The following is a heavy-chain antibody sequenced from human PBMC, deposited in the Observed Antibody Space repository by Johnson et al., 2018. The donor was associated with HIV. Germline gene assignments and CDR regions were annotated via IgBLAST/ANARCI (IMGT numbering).Heavy chain of an antibody. D-gene: IGHD5-24*01. CDR3: AREFVGYNGFDI. V-gene: IGHV3-11*04. Sequence: QVQLVESGGGLVKPGGSLRLSCAASGFTFSDYYMSCIRQAPGQGLEWVSSISSSGSTIYYADSVKGRFPISRDNDKNSLYLQMNSQRAEDTAVYYCAREFVGYNGFDIWGQGTMVTVSS. CDR2: ISSSGSTI. J-gene: IGHJ3*02. CDR1: GFTFSDYY.